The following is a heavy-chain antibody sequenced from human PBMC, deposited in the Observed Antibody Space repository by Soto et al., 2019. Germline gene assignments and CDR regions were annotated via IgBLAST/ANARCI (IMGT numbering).Heavy chain of an antibody. D-gene: IGHD2-15*01. V-gene: IGHV3-43*01. CDR2: ISWDGGST. J-gene: IGHJ6*02. Sequence: GGSLRLSCAASGFTFDDYTMHWVRQAPGKGLEWVSLISWDGGSTYYADSVKGRFTISRDNSKNSLYLQMNSLRTEDTALYYCAKDFSGGSSKVYYYGMDVWGQGTTVTVSS. CDR3: AKDFSGGSSKVYYYGMDV. CDR1: GFTFDDYT.